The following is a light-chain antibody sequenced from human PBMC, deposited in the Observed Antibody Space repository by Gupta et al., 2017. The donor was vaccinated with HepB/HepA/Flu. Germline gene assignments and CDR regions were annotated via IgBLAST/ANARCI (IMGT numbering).Light chain of an antibody. V-gene: IGKV1-39*01. Sequence: DIQMTQSPSSLSASVGDRVTLTCRASQSISSYLNWYQQKPGKAPKLLVYAASTLQTGVPSRFSGSGSGTDFTLTISSLQPEDFATYYCQQRDSTPLTFGHGTKVDIK. CDR2: AAS. CDR3: QQRDSTPLT. J-gene: IGKJ3*01. CDR1: QSISSY.